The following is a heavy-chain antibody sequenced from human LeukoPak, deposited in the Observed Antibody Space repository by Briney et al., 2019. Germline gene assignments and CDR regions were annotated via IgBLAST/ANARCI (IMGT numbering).Heavy chain of an antibody. Sequence: GGSLRLSCAASGFTFSSYAMSWVRQARGKGLEWVSDISGSGGSTYYADSVKGRFTISRDNSKNTLYLQMNSLRAEDTAVYYCAKEGDSSGYYLGDYFDYWGQGTLVTVSS. J-gene: IGHJ4*02. CDR1: GFTFSSYA. D-gene: IGHD3-22*01. CDR2: ISGSGGST. CDR3: AKEGDSSGYYLGDYFDY. V-gene: IGHV3-23*01.